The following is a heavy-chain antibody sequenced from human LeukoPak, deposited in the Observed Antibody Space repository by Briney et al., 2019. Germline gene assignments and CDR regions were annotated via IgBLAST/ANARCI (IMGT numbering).Heavy chain of an antibody. Sequence: PGGSLRLSCAASEFTFSSYSMNWVRQAPGMGLEWVSSISSSGSYIYYADSVKGRFTISRDNAKNSLYLQMSSLRAEDTAVYYCAREVGVVPGANHYYYYGMDVWGQGTTVTVSS. J-gene: IGHJ6*02. CDR2: ISSSGSYI. D-gene: IGHD4/OR15-4a*01. CDR1: EFTFSSYS. CDR3: AREVGVVPGANHYYYYGMDV. V-gene: IGHV3-21*01.